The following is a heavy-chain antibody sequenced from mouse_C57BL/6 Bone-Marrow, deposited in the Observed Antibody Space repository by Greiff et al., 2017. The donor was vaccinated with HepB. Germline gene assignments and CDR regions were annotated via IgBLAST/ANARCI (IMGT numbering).Heavy chain of an antibody. V-gene: IGHV1-69*01. CDR1: GYTFTSYW. Sequence: QVQLKQPGAELVMPGASVKLSCKASGYTFTSYWMHWVKQRPGQGLEWIGEIDPSDSYTNYNQKFKGKSTLTVDKSSSTAYMQLSSLTSEDSAVYYCASWPWFAYGGQGTLVTVSA. CDR2: IDPSDSYT. CDR3: ASWPWFAY. J-gene: IGHJ3*01.